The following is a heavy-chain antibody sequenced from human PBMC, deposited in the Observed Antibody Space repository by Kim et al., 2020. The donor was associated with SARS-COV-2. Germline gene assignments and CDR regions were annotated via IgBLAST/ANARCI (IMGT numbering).Heavy chain of an antibody. Sequence: SETLSLTCTVSGGSISSGSYYWSWIRQPAGKGLEWIGRIYTSGSTNYNPSLKSRVTISVDTSKNQFSLKLSSVTAADTAVYYCARSDYLPHIYFDYWGQGTLVTVSS. CDR1: GGSISSGSYY. CDR3: ARSDYLPHIYFDY. D-gene: IGHD4-17*01. J-gene: IGHJ4*02. V-gene: IGHV4-61*02. CDR2: IYTSGST.